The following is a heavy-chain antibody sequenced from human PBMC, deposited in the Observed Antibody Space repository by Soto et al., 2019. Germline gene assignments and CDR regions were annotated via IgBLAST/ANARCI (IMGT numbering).Heavy chain of an antibody. CDR1: GGSISSYY. CDR2: IYYSGST. CDR3: ARHQGDYPDYFDY. V-gene: IGHV4-59*08. J-gene: IGHJ4*02. Sequence: SETLSLTCTVSGGSISSYYWSWIRQPPGKGLEWIGYIYYSGSTNYNPSLKSRVTISVDTSKNQFSLKLSSVTAADTAVYYCARHQGDYPDYFDYWGQGTLVTVSS. D-gene: IGHD4-17*01.